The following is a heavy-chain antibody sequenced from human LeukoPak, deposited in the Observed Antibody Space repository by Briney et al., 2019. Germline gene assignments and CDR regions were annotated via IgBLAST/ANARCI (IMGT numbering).Heavy chain of an antibody. CDR1: GFTFSSYA. CDR3: AKDLRHGSIFGVVTKYNYGMDV. CDR2: ISGSGGST. D-gene: IGHD3-3*01. J-gene: IGHJ6*02. Sequence: GGSLRLSCAASGFTFSSYAMSWVRQAPGKGLEWVSAISGSGGSTYYADSVKGRFTISRDNSKNTLYLQMNSLRAEDTAVYYCAKDLRHGSIFGVVTKYNYGMDVWGQGTTVTVSS. V-gene: IGHV3-23*01.